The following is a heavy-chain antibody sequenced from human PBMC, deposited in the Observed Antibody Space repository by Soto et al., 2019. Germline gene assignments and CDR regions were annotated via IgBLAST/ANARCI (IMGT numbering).Heavy chain of an antibody. CDR2: ISCDGSNK. CDR1: GFTVSSYG. CDR3: AKDFSYVDY. V-gene: IGHV3-30*18. J-gene: IGHJ4*02. Sequence: RLSCAASGFTVSSYGMDWVRPAPGKGLEWVAVISCDGSNKYYADSVKGRVTISRDNSKNTLYLQMNSLRAEDTAVYYCAKDFSYVDYWGQGTLVTVSS.